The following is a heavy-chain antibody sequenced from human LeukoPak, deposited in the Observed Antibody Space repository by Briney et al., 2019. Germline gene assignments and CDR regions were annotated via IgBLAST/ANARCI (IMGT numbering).Heavy chain of an antibody. CDR3: ARSLMVRGAPYGMDV. V-gene: IGHV7-4-1*02. CDR1: GYTFTSYA. Sequence: ASVKVSCKASGYTFTSYAMNWVRQAPGQGLEWMGWIDTNTGNPTYAQGYTGRFVFSLDTSVSTAYLQISSLKAEDTAVYYCARSLMVRGAPYGMDVWGQGTTVTVS. J-gene: IGHJ6*02. CDR2: IDTNTGNP. D-gene: IGHD3-10*01.